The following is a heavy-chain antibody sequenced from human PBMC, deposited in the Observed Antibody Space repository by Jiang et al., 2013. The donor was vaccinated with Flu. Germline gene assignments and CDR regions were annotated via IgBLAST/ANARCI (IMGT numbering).Heavy chain of an antibody. CDR2: STPRTGIT. Sequence: QLLESGPEMKNPGASVTVSCKASGYSFSDYFCTGCDRPLAKGLSGWVGSTPRTGITNYMKNLEVVKFQGRVTFSRDTSVSTVYMHLSGLTSDDTAVYYCVRDPGDYNGNLWFFNLWGRGTLVTVSS. D-gene: IGHD4-17*01. CDR3: VRDPGDYNGNLWFFNL. V-gene: IGHV1-2*02. CDR1: GYSFSDY. J-gene: IGHJ2*01.